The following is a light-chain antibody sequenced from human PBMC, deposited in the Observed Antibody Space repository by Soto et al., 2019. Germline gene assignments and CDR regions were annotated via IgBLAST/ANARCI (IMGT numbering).Light chain of an antibody. J-gene: IGKJ3*01. Sequence: DIQMTQSPSSLSESVGDRVTITCRASQSISSYLNWYQQKPGKAPKLLIYAASSLQSGVPSRFSGSGSGTNFTLTNRSLQLEDFATYNYQQSHSTPGPFTFGPGTKVDIK. CDR2: AAS. CDR1: QSISSY. V-gene: IGKV1-39*01. CDR3: QQSHSTPGPFT.